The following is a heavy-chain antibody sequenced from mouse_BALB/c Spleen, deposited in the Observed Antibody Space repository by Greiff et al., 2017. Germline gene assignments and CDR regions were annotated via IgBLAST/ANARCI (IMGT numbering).Heavy chain of an antibody. D-gene: IGHD2-14*01. Sequence: VKVEESGPGLVAPSQSLSITCTVSGFSLTSYGVHWVRQPPGKGLEWLGVIWAGGSTNYNSALMSRLSISKDNSKSQVFLKMNSLQTDDTAMYYCARAYYRYEGAMDYWGQGTTVTVSS. V-gene: IGHV2-9*02. CDR3: ARAYYRYEGAMDY. CDR1: GFSLTSYG. CDR2: IWAGGST. J-gene: IGHJ4*01.